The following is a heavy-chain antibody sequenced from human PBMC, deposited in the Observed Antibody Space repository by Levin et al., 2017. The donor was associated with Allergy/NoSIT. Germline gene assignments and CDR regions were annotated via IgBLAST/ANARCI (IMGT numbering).Heavy chain of an antibody. J-gene: IGHJ4*02. CDR2: IKSETDGGTT. V-gene: IGHV3-15*01. CDR1: GFAFSSAS. Sequence: RGESLKISCAASGFAFSSASMGWVRQAPEKGLEWVGRIKSETDGGTTDYVAPVKGRFSVSRDDSKNMLYLQMNSLKGEDTAVYYCGTGGLGIWGQGTLVTVSS. CDR3: GTGGLGI. D-gene: IGHD5-12*01.